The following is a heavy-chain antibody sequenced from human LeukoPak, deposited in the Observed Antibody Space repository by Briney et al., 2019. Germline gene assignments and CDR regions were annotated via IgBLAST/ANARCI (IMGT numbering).Heavy chain of an antibody. CDR3: GHSGIYYLFDY. Sequence: SETLSLTCIVSGASISSNSFYWGWLRPPPGKGLEWIGSIYYSGSTYYNPSLKSRVTISVDTSKNQFSLKLRSVTAADTAVYYCGHSGIYYLFDYWGQGSLVTVSS. D-gene: IGHD1-26*01. CDR1: GASISSNSFY. V-gene: IGHV4-39*01. J-gene: IGHJ4*02. CDR2: IYYSGST.